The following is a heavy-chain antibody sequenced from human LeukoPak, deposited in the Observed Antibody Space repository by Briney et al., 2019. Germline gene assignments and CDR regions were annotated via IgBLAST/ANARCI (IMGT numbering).Heavy chain of an antibody. J-gene: IGHJ4*02. Sequence: SETLSLTCTVSGGSISSYYWSWIRQPPGKGLEWIGYIYYSGSTNYNPSLKSRVTISVDTSKNQLSLKLSSVTAADTAVYYCARARIQLWLRGSPWSNYYFDYWGQGTLVTVSS. CDR2: IYYSGST. D-gene: IGHD5-18*01. CDR1: GGSISSYY. CDR3: ARARIQLWLRGSPWSNYYFDY. V-gene: IGHV4-59*01.